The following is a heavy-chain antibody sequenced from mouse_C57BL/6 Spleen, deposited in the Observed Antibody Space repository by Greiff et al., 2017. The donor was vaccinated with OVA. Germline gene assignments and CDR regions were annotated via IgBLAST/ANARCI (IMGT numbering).Heavy chain of an antibody. CDR1: GYAFSSSW. CDR3: ASQSDYVGEFDY. Sequence: QVQLQQSGPELVKPGASVKISCKASGYAFSSSWMNWVKQRPGKGLEWIGRIYPGDGDTNYNGKFKGKATLTADKSSSTAYMQLSSLTSEDSAVYFCASQSDYVGEFDYWGQGTTLTVSS. V-gene: IGHV1-82*01. CDR2: IYPGDGDT. D-gene: IGHD1-3*01. J-gene: IGHJ2*01.